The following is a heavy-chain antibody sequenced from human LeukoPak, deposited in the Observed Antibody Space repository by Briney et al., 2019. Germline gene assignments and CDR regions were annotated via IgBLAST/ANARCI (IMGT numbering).Heavy chain of an antibody. J-gene: IGHJ4*02. V-gene: IGHV3-23*01. CDR3: ARDHHRYCSNGICYTRTDYFDY. CDR1: GFTFSSYA. CDR2: IRVSGST. Sequence: PGGSLRLSCTTSGFTFSSYALSWVRQAPGKGLEWVSGIRVSGSTYYPDSVTGRFTISRDNAKNSLYLQMNSLRAEDTAVYYCARDHHRYCSNGICYTRTDYFDYWGQGTLVTVSS. D-gene: IGHD2-8*01.